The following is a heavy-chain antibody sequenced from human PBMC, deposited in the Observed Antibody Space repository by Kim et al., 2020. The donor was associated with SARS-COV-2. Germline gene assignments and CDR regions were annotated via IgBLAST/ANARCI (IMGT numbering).Heavy chain of an antibody. J-gene: IGHJ6*03. CDR2: MFFRGTT. Sequence: SETLSLTCSVSGDSVTDYVYSWIRQPPGKGLEWIAYMFFRGTTKFNPSLESRLSTSVDASKNQLSLILSSVTAADTATYFCPRERPNNSVWGQWCVVWG. V-gene: IGHV4-59*02. CDR1: GDSVTDYV. CDR3: PRERPNNSVWGQWCVV. D-gene: IGHD2-15*01.